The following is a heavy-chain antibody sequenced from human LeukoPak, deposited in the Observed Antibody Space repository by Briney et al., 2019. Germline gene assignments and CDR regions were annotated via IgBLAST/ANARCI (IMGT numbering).Heavy chain of an antibody. Sequence: ASVTVSCKASGYTFTSYYMHWVRQAPGQGLEWMGIINPSGGSTSYAQKFQGRVTMTRDMSTSTVYMELSSLRSEDTAVYYCARVGAGAYGDYEDYFDYWGQGTLVTVSS. V-gene: IGHV1-46*01. CDR2: INPSGGST. CDR1: GYTFTSYY. D-gene: IGHD4-17*01. CDR3: ARVGAGAYGDYEDYFDY. J-gene: IGHJ4*02.